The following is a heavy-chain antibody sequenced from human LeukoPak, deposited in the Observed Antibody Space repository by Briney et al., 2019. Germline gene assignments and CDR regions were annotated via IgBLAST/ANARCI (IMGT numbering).Heavy chain of an antibody. V-gene: IGHV3-30*02. CDR3: AKGGDYVLPNYFDY. J-gene: IGHJ4*02. CDR2: IRFDGSNQ. D-gene: IGHD4-17*01. CDR1: GFILNSYG. Sequence: GSHRLSCAASGFILNSYGMQWVRQAPDKALEWVAFIRFDGSNQYYADSVKGRFTISRDNSKNTLSLQMNSLRAEDTAVYYCAKGGDYVLPNYFDYWGQGTLVTVSS.